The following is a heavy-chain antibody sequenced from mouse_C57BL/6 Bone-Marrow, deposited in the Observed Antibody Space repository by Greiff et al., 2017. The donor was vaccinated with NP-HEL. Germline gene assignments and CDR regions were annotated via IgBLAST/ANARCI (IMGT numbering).Heavy chain of an antibody. Sequence: QVQLKQPGAELVKPGASVKVSCKASGYTFTSYWMHWVKQRPGQGLEWIGRIHPSDSDTNYNQKFKGKATLTVDKSSSTAYMQLSSLTSEDSAVYYCAIRGITTVVAPCYAMDYWGQGTSVTVSS. CDR1: GYTFTSYW. CDR3: AIRGITTVVAPCYAMDY. V-gene: IGHV1-74*01. J-gene: IGHJ4*01. CDR2: IHPSDSDT. D-gene: IGHD1-1*01.